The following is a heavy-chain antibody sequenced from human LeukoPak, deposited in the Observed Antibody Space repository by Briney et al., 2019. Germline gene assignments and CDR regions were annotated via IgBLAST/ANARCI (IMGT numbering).Heavy chain of an antibody. CDR1: GGSFSGYY. CDR3: ARDNIASRAFDI. Sequence: SETLSLTCAVSGGSFSGYYWTWIRQPPGKGLEWIGEINHSGSTNYNPSLKSRVTISVDTSKNQFSLKLSSVTAADTAVYYCARDNIASRAFDIWGQGTMVTVSS. D-gene: IGHD6-13*01. V-gene: IGHV4-34*09. J-gene: IGHJ3*02. CDR2: INHSGST.